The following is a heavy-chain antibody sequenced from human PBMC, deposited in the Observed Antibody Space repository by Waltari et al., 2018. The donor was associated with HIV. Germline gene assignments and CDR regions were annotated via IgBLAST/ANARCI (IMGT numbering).Heavy chain of an antibody. V-gene: IGHV4-39*07. CDR2: IYYSGST. D-gene: IGHD6-19*01. CDR3: ARYSIAVAGTSGY. CDR1: GGSISSSRYY. Sequence: QLQLQESGPGLVKPSETLSLTCTVSGGSISSSRYYWGWIRQPPGKGLEWIGSIYYSGSTYYNPSLKSRVTISVDTSKNQFSLKLSSVTAADTAVYYCARYSIAVAGTSGYWGQGTLVTVSS. J-gene: IGHJ4*02.